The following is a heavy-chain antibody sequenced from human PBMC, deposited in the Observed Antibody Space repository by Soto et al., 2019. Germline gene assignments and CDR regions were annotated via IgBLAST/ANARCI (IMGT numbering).Heavy chain of an antibody. CDR1: GGSISSSSYY. CDR3: ARQDYGDYGYYYYYMDV. CDR2: IYYSGST. D-gene: IGHD4-17*01. J-gene: IGHJ6*03. Sequence: PSETLSLTCTVSGGSISSSSYYWGWIRQPPGKGLEWIGSIYYSGSTYYNPSLKSRVTISVDTSKNQFSLKLSSVTAADTAVYYCARQDYGDYGYYYYYMDVWGKGTTVTV. V-gene: IGHV4-39*01.